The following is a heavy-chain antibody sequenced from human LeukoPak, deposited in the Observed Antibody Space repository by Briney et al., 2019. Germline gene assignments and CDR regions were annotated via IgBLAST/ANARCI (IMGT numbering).Heavy chain of an antibody. Sequence: PGGSLRLSCEASGFTFNTYSMNWARQAPGKGLEWVSSIDSSGGYMFYADSVKGRFIISRDNAKNSLYLQINSLKVEDRAVYYCATGGWYLAYWGQGTLVTVSS. CDR3: ATGGWYLAY. CDR1: GFTFNTYS. CDR2: IDSSGGYM. J-gene: IGHJ4*02. V-gene: IGHV3-21*01. D-gene: IGHD6-19*01.